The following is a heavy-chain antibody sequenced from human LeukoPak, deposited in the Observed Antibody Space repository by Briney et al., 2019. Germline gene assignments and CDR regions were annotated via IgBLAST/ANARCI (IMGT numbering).Heavy chain of an antibody. V-gene: IGHV4-59*02. J-gene: IGHJ6*02. CDR3: ARGDLALSGTREYYYYYGIDV. D-gene: IGHD3-16*01. CDR1: GGSVSNYY. CDR2: IYYSERA. Sequence: SETLSLTCSVSGGSVSNYYWNWIRQVPGKGLEWIGFIYYSERATYNPSLKSRVTISINPSKNQFSLKLTSVTTADTAVYYCARGDLALSGTREYYYYYGIDVWGQGTTVTVSS.